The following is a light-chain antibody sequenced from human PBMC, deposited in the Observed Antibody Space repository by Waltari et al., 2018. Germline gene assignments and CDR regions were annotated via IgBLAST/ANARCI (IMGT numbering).Light chain of an antibody. CDR1: QSLLYSDGNPY. J-gene: IGKJ2*01. V-gene: IGKV2-30*01. Sequence: DVVMTQSPLSLPVTLGQPAPISCRLNQSLLYSDGNPYLTWFQQRPGQSPRRLIYKVSNRDSVVPDRFGGSGSGTDFTLEISRVEAEDVAVYYCMQGSHWPYTFGQGTKLEIK. CDR2: KVS. CDR3: MQGSHWPYT.